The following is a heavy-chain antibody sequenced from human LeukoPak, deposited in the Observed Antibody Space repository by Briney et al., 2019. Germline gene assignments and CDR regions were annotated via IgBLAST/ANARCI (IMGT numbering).Heavy chain of an antibody. CDR2: IYYSGST. D-gene: IGHD4-17*01. Sequence: SETLSLTCTVSGGSISSYYWSWIRQPPGKGLEWIGYIYYSGSTNYNPSLKSRVTISVDTSKNQFSLKLSSVTAADTAVYYCASHQDYGDLFDYWGQGTLVTVSS. V-gene: IGHV4-59*08. J-gene: IGHJ4*02. CDR1: GGSISSYY. CDR3: ASHQDYGDLFDY.